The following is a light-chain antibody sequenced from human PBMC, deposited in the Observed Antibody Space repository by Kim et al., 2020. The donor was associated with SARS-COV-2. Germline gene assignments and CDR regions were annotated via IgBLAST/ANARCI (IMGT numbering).Light chain of an antibody. CDR1: NSDVVAYNY. CDR3: SSYTSSITVL. V-gene: IGLV2-14*03. CDR2: DVN. J-gene: IGLJ3*02. Sequence: GHSITISCTGTNSDVVAYNYVSWYQHHPGRVPKLILYDVNKRPSGVSDRFSGSQSGNTASLTISGLQAEDEADYYCSSYTSSITVLFGGGTQLTVL.